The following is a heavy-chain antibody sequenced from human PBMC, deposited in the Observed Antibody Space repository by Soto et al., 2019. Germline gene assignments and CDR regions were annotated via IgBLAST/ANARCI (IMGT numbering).Heavy chain of an antibody. V-gene: IGHV6-1*01. CDR3: ARAVGSYFNYYYGMDV. CDR2: TYYRSKWYN. Sequence: SQTLSLTCAISGDSVSSDSAGWTWIRQSPSRGLEFLGRTYYRSKWYNDYAVSVRGRITINADTSKNQFSLKLSSVTAADTAVYYCARAVGSYFNYYYGMDVWGQGTTVTVSS. CDR1: GDSVSSDSAG. D-gene: IGHD1-26*01. J-gene: IGHJ6*02.